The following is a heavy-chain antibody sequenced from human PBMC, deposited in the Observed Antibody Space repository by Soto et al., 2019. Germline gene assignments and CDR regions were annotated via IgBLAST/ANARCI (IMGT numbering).Heavy chain of an antibody. CDR1: GYTFTTLD. Sequence: ASVKVSCKASGYTFTTLDINWVRQTAAQGLEWMGWMQPSTGRTGYAQNFQGRVTMTRDTSINTAYMELTTLTSDDTAFYYCARGVSAGVDYWGQGTLVTVSS. D-gene: IGHD1-26*01. V-gene: IGHV1-8*01. J-gene: IGHJ4*02. CDR3: ARGVSAGVDY. CDR2: MQPSTGRT.